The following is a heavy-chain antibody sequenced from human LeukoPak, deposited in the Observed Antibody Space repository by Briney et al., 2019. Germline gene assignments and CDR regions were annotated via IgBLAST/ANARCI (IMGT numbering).Heavy chain of an antibody. CDR1: GFTFSSYA. D-gene: IGHD2-15*01. J-gene: IGHJ5*02. V-gene: IGHV3-23*01. CDR3: AKADIVVVVAAINWFDP. CDR2: ISGSGGST. Sequence: PGGSLRLSCAASGFTFSSYAMSWVRRAPGKRLEWVSAISGSGGSTYYADSVKGRFTISRDNSKNTLYLQMNSLRAEDTAVYYCAKADIVVVVAAINWFDPWGQGTLVTVSS.